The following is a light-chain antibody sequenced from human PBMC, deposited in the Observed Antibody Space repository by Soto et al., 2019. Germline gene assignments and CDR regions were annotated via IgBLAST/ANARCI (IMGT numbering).Light chain of an antibody. J-gene: IGLJ1*01. CDR1: SSNVGNNF. Sequence: QCVLTQPPSVSAAPGQKVAISCSGSSSNVGNNFVSWYQHLPGTAPRLLMSENNKRPSGIPDRFSGSKSSTSATLDITGPKTGEGAVFYWGKGESRLVFFVLGTGTKVPAL. CDR2: ENN. V-gene: IGLV1-51*01. CDR3: GKGESRLVFFV.